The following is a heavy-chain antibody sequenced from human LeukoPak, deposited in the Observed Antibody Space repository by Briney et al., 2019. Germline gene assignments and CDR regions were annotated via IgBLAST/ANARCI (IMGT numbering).Heavy chain of an antibody. CDR1: GFTFSSYS. CDR2: ISSSSSTI. Sequence: SGGSLRLSCAASGFTFSSYSMNWVRQAPGEGLEWVSYISSSSSTIYYADSVKGRFTISRDNAKNSLYLQMNSLRAEDTAVYYCARGPTYGYFDYWGQGTLVTVSS. D-gene: IGHD3-10*01. V-gene: IGHV3-48*01. CDR3: ARGPTYGYFDY. J-gene: IGHJ4*02.